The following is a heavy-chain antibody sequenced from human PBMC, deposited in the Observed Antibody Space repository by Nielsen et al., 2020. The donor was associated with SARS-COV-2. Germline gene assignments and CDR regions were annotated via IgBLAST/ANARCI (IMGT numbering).Heavy chain of an antibody. D-gene: IGHD6-19*01. CDR2: IIPIFGTA. J-gene: IGHJ4*02. CDR3: ATAVAGTVDY. Sequence: VRQMPGKGLEWMGGIIPIFGTANYAQKFQGRVTITADESTSTAYMELSSLRSEDTAVYYCATAVAGTVDYWGQGTLVTVSS. V-gene: IGHV1-69*01.